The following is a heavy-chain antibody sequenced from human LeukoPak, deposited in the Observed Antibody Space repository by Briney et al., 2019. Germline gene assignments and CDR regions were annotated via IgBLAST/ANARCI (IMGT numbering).Heavy chain of an antibody. J-gene: IGHJ6*04. CDR2: TSSSGSTI. Sequence: GGSLRLSCAASGFTFSSYEMNWVRQAPGKGLEWVSYTSSSGSTIYYADSVKGRFTISRDNAKNSLYLQMNSLRAEDTAVYYCARLAYGSGPYGMDVWGKGTTVTVSS. V-gene: IGHV3-48*03. CDR3: ARLAYGSGPYGMDV. D-gene: IGHD3-10*01. CDR1: GFTFSSYE.